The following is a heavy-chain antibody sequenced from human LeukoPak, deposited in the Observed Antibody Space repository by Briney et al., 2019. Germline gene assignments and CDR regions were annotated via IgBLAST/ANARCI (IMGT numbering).Heavy chain of an antibody. CDR3: ARGVRKKGFDY. D-gene: IGHD3-3*01. CDR2: IYYSGST. V-gene: IGHV4-31*03. CDR1: GGSISSGGYY. J-gene: IGHJ4*02. Sequence: SETLSLTCTVSGGSISSGGYYWSWIRQHPGKGLEWIGYIYYSGSTYYNPSLKSRVTISVDTSKNQFSLKLSSVTAADTAVYYCARGVRKKGFDYWGQGTLVTVSS.